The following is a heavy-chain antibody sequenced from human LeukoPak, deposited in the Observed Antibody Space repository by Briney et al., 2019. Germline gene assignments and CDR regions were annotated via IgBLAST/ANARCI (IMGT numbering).Heavy chain of an antibody. V-gene: IGHV3-30-3*01. D-gene: IGHD6-13*01. CDR3: AKDDSSSQRSFDY. CDR2: ISYDGSNK. CDR1: EFTFSSYA. Sequence: GGPLRLSCAASEFTFSSYAMHWVRQAPGKGLEWVAVISYDGSNKYYADSVKGRFTISRDNSKNTLYLQMNSLRAEDTAVYYCAKDDSSSQRSFDYWGQGTLVTVSS. J-gene: IGHJ4*02.